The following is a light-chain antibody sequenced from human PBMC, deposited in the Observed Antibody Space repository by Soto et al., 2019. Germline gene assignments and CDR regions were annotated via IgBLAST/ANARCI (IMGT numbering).Light chain of an antibody. Sequence: DIQMTQSPSAMSASVGDRVTITCRASQDISNYLAWFQQKPGKVPKRLIYGASSLQSGVPSRFSGSGPGTEFTLTISSLQPEDFATYYCLQHKSYPLTFGGGTKVDIK. V-gene: IGKV1-17*03. J-gene: IGKJ4*01. CDR3: LQHKSYPLT. CDR2: GAS. CDR1: QDISNY.